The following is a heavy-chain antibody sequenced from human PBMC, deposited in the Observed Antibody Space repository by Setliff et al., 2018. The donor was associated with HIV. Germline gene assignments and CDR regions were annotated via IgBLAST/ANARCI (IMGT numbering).Heavy chain of an antibody. CDR1: GGYISSTNW. V-gene: IGHV4-4*02. Sequence: SETLSLTCAVSGGYISSTNWWSWVRQPPGKGLEWIGEISHSGSTNYNPSLKSRVTISVDKSKNQFSLKLTSVTAADTAVYYCATGLTFPSVFDVWGQGTVVTVSS. CDR3: ATGLTFPSVFDV. CDR2: ISHSGST. D-gene: IGHD1-1*01. J-gene: IGHJ3*01.